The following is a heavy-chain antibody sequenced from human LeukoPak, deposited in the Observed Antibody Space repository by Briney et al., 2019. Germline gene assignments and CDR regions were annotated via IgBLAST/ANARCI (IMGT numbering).Heavy chain of an antibody. D-gene: IGHD4/OR15-4a*01. CDR1: GFTFSNYA. Sequence: GGSLRLSCTTSGFTFSNYAMSWVRQAPGKGLEWVSGINGRGDSTVYADAVKGRFTISRDNFKSTLYLQMNSLRVEDTAGYYCAKDQGSGHGAYTWGTFDFWGLETLVTVSS. J-gene: IGHJ4*01. CDR3: AKDQGSGHGAYTWGTFDF. V-gene: IGHV3-23*01. CDR2: INGRGDST.